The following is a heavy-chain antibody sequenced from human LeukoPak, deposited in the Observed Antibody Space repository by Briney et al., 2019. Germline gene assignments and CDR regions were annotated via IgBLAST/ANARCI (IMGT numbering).Heavy chain of an antibody. CDR1: GFTFSSYA. CDR3: ARDPYDSSAYYYRDRAHFDY. J-gene: IGHJ4*02. D-gene: IGHD3-22*01. V-gene: IGHV3-30*04. Sequence: GRSLRLSCAASGFTFSSYAMHWVRQAPGKGLEWVAVISYDGSNKYYADSVKGRFTISSDSSKNTLYLQMNSLRAEDTAVYYCARDPYDSSAYYYRDRAHFDYWGQGTLVTVSS. CDR2: ISYDGSNK.